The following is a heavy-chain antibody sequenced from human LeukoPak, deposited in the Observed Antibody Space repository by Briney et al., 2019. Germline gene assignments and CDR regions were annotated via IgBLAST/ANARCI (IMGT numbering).Heavy chain of an antibody. J-gene: IGHJ3*02. Sequence: PGRSLRLSCAASGFAFSNYNMHWVRQAPGKGLEWVAVIWYDGGNKYYADSVKGRFTFSRDNSKNTLYLQMNGLRAEDTAVYYCARGSGDAFDIWGQGTMVTVSS. CDR2: IWYDGGNK. V-gene: IGHV3-33*01. CDR1: GFAFSNYN. CDR3: ARGSGDAFDI.